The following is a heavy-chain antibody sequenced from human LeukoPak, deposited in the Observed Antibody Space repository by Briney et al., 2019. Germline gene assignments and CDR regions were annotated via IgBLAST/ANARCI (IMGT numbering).Heavy chain of an antibody. CDR3: AKTYYYASGRDRHFDF. D-gene: IGHD3-10*01. Sequence: RSGGSLRLSCSASGFTFSSYGMSWVRQAPGKGLEWVSGLSGSGGTTYYVDSVKGRFTISRDNSKNTLYLQMNSLRAEDTAVYYCAKTYYYASGRDRHFDFWGQGTLVTVSS. CDR2: LSGSGGTT. CDR1: GFTFSSYG. V-gene: IGHV3-23*01. J-gene: IGHJ4*02.